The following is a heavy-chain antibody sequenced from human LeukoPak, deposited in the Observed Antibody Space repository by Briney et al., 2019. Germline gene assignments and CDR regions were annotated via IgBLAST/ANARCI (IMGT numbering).Heavy chain of an antibody. J-gene: IGHJ6*02. CDR3: ARVSSYGDHYSYYGMDV. V-gene: IGHV4-30-4*01. D-gene: IGHD4-17*01. CDR2: IYYSGST. Sequence: PSQTLSLTCTVSGGSIRSGDYYWSWIRQPPGKGLEWIGYIYYSGSTFYSSSLKSRVTMSVDTSKNQFSLKLSSVTAADTAVYYCARVSSYGDHYSYYGMDVWGQGTTVTVSS. CDR1: GGSIRSGDYY.